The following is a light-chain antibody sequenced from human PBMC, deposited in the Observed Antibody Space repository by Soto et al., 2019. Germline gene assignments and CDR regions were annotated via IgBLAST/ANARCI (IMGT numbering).Light chain of an antibody. Sequence: DIPMTQSPSTLSASIVDRSTITCRASESIRTWLAWYQHKPGKAARLLIRAASDLQNGGPARWGSSGSSTYFTPTINSLQPEDVATYYCQQSYSIPATFGQGTKVDIK. CDR2: AAS. J-gene: IGKJ1*01. V-gene: IGKV1-39*01. CDR1: ESIRTW. CDR3: QQSYSIPAT.